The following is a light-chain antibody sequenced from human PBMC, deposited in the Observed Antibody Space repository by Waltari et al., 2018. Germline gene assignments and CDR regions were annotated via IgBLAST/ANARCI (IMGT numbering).Light chain of an antibody. CDR2: IDGGGGH. Sequence: QLAVTQSPSASASLGASVKLTCTLSSDHSAYAIAWHQHQPEKGPRFLMTIDGGGGHTKGDGIPDRFSGVSSGAERYLTISSLQYEDEAAYYCQTWDPDTVVFGGGTKLTV. CDR1: SDHSAYA. CDR3: QTWDPDTVV. J-gene: IGLJ2*01. V-gene: IGLV4-69*01.